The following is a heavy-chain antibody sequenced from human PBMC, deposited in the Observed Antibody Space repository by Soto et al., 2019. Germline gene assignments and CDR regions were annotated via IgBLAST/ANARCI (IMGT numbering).Heavy chain of an antibody. CDR2: IKSKIDGGTT. Sequence: EVQLVESGGGLVKPGGSLRLSCAASGFTFINAWMNWVRQAPGKGLEWVGRIKSKIDGGTTDYAAPVKGRFTISRDDSKPTLYLQMNSLKTEDTAVYYCTSHYDFWSGKSFDYWGQGTLVTVSS. V-gene: IGHV3-15*07. CDR1: GFTFINAW. J-gene: IGHJ4*02. CDR3: TSHYDFWSGKSFDY. D-gene: IGHD3-3*01.